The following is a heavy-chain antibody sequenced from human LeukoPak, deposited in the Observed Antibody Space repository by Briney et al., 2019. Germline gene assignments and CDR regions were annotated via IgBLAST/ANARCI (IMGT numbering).Heavy chain of an antibody. J-gene: IGHJ4*02. D-gene: IGHD6-19*01. CDR3: ARDSSSGWYHDS. V-gene: IGHV3-53*01. Sequence: GGSLRLSCAASGFTVSSSYMSWVRQAPGKGLEWVSVIYSGGSTYYANSVKGRFTISRDNSKNTLYLQMNSLRAEDTAVYYCARDSSSGWYHDSWGQGTLVTVSS. CDR1: GFTVSSSY. CDR2: IYSGGST.